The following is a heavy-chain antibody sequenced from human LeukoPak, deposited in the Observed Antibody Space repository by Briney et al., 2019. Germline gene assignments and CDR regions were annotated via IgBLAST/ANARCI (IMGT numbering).Heavy chain of an antibody. J-gene: IGHJ5*02. D-gene: IGHD6-19*01. V-gene: IGHV4-59*01. Sequence: SETLSLTCTVSGGSISSYYWSWIRQPPGKGLEWIGYIYYSGSTNYNPSLKSRVTISVDTSKNQFSLKLSSVTAADTAVCYCARGGQWLGNWFDPWGQGTLVTVSS. CDR2: IYYSGST. CDR3: ARGGQWLGNWFDP. CDR1: GGSISSYY.